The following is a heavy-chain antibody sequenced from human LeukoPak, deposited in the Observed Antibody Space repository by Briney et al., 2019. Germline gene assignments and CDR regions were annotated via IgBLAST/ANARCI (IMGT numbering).Heavy chain of an antibody. J-gene: IGHJ6*02. CDR1: GGSISSYY. D-gene: IGHD3-10*01. CDR3: ARDVGVTMVRGVSVGYYYGMDA. V-gene: IGHV4-4*07. CDR2: IYTSGST. Sequence: PSETLSLTCTVSGGSISSYYWSWIRQPAGKGLEWIGRIYTSGSTNYNPSLKSRVSMSVDTSKNQFSLKLSSVTAADTAVYYCARDVGVTMVRGVSVGYYYGMDAWGQGTTVTVSS.